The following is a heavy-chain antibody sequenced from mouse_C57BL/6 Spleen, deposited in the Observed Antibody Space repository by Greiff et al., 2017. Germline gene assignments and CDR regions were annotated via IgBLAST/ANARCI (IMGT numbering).Heavy chain of an antibody. CDR2: IYPGSGST. CDR1: GYTFTSYW. Sequence: QVQLQQPGAELVKPGASVKMSCKASGYTFTSYWITWVKQRPGQGLEWIGDIYPGSGSTNYNEKFKSKATLTVDTSSSTAYMQLSSLTSEDSAVYYCARWNDGYSYAMDYWGQGTSVTVYS. V-gene: IGHV1-55*01. D-gene: IGHD2-3*01. CDR3: ARWNDGYSYAMDY. J-gene: IGHJ4*01.